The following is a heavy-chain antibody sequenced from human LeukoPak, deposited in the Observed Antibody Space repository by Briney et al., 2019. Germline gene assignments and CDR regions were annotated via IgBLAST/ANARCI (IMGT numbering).Heavy chain of an antibody. CDR1: GYTFTSYA. CDR3: ARGSLRDCSSTSCSVSAY. J-gene: IGHJ4*02. V-gene: IGHV7-4-1*02. D-gene: IGHD2-2*01. Sequence: ASVKVSCKASGYTFTSYAMNWVRQAPGQGLEWMGWINTNTGNPTYAQGFTGRFVFSLDTSVSTAYLQISSLKAEDTAVYYCARGSLRDCSSTSCSVSAYWSQGTLVTVSS. CDR2: INTNTGNP.